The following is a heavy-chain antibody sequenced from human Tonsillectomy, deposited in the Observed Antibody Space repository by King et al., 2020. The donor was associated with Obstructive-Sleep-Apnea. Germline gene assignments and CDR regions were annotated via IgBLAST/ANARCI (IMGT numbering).Heavy chain of an antibody. V-gene: IGHV1-2*02. J-gene: IGHJ4*02. CDR3: ARDMSAYDSTSPAY. Sequence: QLVQSGAEVKKPGASVNVSCKASGYTFTGYYIHWVRQAPGQGLEWMGWISPNSGATKYAQKFQDRVTMTRDTSISTAYMDLGRLRSDDTAIYYCARDMSAYDSTSPAYWGQGTLVTVSS. CDR1: GYTFTGYY. CDR2: ISPNSGAT. D-gene: IGHD3-10*01.